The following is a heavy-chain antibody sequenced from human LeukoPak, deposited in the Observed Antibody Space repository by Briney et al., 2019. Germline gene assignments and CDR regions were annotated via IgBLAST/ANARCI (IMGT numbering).Heavy chain of an antibody. CDR1: GGTFSSYA. Sequence: GASVKVSCKASGGTFSSYAISWVRQAPRQGLEWMGGIIPIFGTANYAQKFQGRVTITADKSTSTAYMELSSLRSEDTAVYYCARAQSSSWSKNWFDPWGQGTLVTASS. CDR2: IIPIFGTA. D-gene: IGHD6-13*01. J-gene: IGHJ5*02. CDR3: ARAQSSSWSKNWFDP. V-gene: IGHV1-69*06.